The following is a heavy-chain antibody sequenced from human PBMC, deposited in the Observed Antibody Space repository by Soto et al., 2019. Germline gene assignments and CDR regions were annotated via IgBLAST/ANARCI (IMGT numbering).Heavy chain of an antibody. CDR3: AKDRDGAAAGPTPCCGMDV. CDR1: GFTFSSYA. J-gene: IGHJ6*02. D-gene: IGHD6-13*01. CDR2: ISGSGDST. Sequence: EVQLLESGGGLVQPGGSLRLSCAASGFTFSSYAMSWVRQAPGKGLEWVSVISGSGDSTYYADSVRGRFTISGDTTKNTLYLQRNSMRAEDTAVYYCAKDRDGAAAGPTPCCGMDVWGQGTTVPVSS. V-gene: IGHV3-23*01.